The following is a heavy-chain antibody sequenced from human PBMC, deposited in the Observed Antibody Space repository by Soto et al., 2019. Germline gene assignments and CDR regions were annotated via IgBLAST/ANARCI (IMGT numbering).Heavy chain of an antibody. V-gene: IGHV4-59*01. CDR1: GGSISSSL. CDR3: ARSYSGYDVTHLEEERYYYGMDV. CDR2: IHYSGRT. J-gene: IGHJ6*02. Sequence: PXESLCLTGAVSGGSISSSLSTWVRQTPGKGLEWIGYIHYSGRTKYNPSLRSRVSISVDTSKNKFSLKLSSVTAADTAVYFCARSYSGYDVTHLEEERYYYGMDVWGQGTKVTVYS. D-gene: IGHD5-12*01.